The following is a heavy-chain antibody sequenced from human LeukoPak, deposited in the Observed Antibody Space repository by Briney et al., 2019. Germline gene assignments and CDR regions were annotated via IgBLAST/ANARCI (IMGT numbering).Heavy chain of an antibody. Sequence: GGSLRLSCVASGFTFSSYSMNWVRQAPGKGLEWVSSITYSSSYIYYADSVKGRFTISRDNAKNSLYLQMNSLRAEDTAVYYCAKASSGSYWGGYFDYWGQGTRVTVSS. V-gene: IGHV3-21*01. CDR3: AKASSGSYWGGYFDY. D-gene: IGHD1-26*01. J-gene: IGHJ4*02. CDR1: GFTFSSYS. CDR2: ITYSSSYI.